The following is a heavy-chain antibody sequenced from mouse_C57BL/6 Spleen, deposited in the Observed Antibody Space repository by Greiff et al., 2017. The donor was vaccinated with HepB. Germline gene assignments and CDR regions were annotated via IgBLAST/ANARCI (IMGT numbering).Heavy chain of an antibody. CDR1: GFTFSSYG. CDR3: ARLDYYYFDY. CDR2: ISSGGSYT. D-gene: IGHD1-1*01. Sequence: EVQVVESGGDLVKPGGSLKLSCAASGFTFSSYGMSWVRQTPDKRLEWVATISSGGSYTYYPDSVKGRFTISRDNAKNTLYLQMSSLKSEDTAMYYCARLDYYYFDYWGQGTTLTVSS. V-gene: IGHV5-6*01. J-gene: IGHJ2*01.